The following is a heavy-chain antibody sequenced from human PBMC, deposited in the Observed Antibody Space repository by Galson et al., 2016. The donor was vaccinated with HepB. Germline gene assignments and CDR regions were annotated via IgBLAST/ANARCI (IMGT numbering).Heavy chain of an antibody. D-gene: IGHD2-15*01. CDR1: GFTLRSYC. CDR3: ARCKSDSCFAALDS. V-gene: IGHV3-7*02. Sequence: SLRLSCAVSGFTLRSYCMTWVRQAPGKGLEWVANMNHEGRENYYGDSVKGRFTISRDIAKNSVHLQMNSLRPEDTAVYYCARCKSDSCFAALDSWGQGTLVVVSS. CDR2: MNHEGREN. J-gene: IGHJ5*01.